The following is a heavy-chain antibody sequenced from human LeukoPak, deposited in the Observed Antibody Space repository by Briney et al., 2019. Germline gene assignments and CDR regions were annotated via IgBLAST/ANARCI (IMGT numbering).Heavy chain of an antibody. V-gene: IGHV4-39*07. J-gene: IGHJ3*02. Sequence: NPSETLSLTCTVSGGSISSSSYYWGWIRQPPGKGLEWIGSIYYSGSTYYNPSLKSRVTISVDTSKNQFSLKLSSVTAADTAVYYCARAPRRIMNGGGAFDIWGQGTMVTVSS. D-gene: IGHD3-16*01. CDR3: ARAPRRIMNGGGAFDI. CDR1: GGSISSSSYY. CDR2: IYYSGST.